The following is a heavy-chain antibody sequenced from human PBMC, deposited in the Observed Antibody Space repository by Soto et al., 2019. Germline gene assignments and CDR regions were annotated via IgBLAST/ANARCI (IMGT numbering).Heavy chain of an antibody. V-gene: IGHV3-21*01. CDR3: ARDWYSSVWHIGNWYFDL. J-gene: IGHJ2*01. D-gene: IGHD6-19*01. CDR2: ISSSTSYI. CDR1: GFSFSTYS. Sequence: EVQLVESGGGLVKPGGSLRLSCAASGFSFSTYSMNWVRQAPGKGLEWVSSISSSTSYIYYADSVKGRFTISRDNAKNSLYLQMNSLRAEDTAVYYCARDWYSSVWHIGNWYFDLWGRGTLVTVSS.